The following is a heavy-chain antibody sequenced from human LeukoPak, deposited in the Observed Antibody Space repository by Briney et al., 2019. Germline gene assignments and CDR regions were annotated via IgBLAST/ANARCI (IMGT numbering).Heavy chain of an antibody. D-gene: IGHD3-3*01. Sequence: AGGSLRLSCAASGFTFSSYWMSWVRQAPGKGLEWVANIKQDGSEKYYVDSVKGRFTISRDNAKNSLYLQMNSLRAEDTAVYYCARDSDDFWSGYLDYWGQGTVVTVSS. V-gene: IGHV3-7*01. CDR1: GFTFSSYW. J-gene: IGHJ4*02. CDR2: IKQDGSEK. CDR3: ARDSDDFWSGYLDY.